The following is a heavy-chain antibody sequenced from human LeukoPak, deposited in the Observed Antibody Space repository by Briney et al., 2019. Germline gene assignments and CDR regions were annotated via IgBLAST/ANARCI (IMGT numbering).Heavy chain of an antibody. CDR2: IYYSGST. J-gene: IGHJ3*02. CDR1: GGSISSSSYY. V-gene: IGHV4-39*07. CDR3: ARFWGYGGNSGGTFDI. D-gene: IGHD4-23*01. Sequence: SETLSLTCTVSGGSISSSSYYWGWIRQPPGKGLEWIGSIYYSGSTYYNPSLKSRVTISVDTSKNQFSLKLSSVTAADTAVYYRARFWGYGGNSGGTFDIWGQGTMVTVSS.